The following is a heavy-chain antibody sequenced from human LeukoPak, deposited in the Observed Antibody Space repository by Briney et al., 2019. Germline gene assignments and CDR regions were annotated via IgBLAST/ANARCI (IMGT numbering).Heavy chain of an antibody. CDR2: ISAYNGNT. D-gene: IGHD2-2*01. Sequence: ASVKVSCKASGYTFTSYGISWVRQAPGQGLELMGWISAYNGNTNYAQKLQGRVTMTTDTSTSTAYMELRSLRSDDTAVYYCARVLPYQGDTESYFDYWGQGTLVTVSS. CDR3: ARVLPYQGDTESYFDY. CDR1: GYTFTSYG. V-gene: IGHV1-18*01. J-gene: IGHJ4*02.